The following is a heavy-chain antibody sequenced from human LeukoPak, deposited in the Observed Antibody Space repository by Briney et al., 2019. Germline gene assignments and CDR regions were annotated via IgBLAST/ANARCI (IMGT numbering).Heavy chain of an antibody. Sequence: PSETLSLTCTVSGGSISSSSYYWGWIRQPPGKGLEWIGSIYYSGRTYYNPSLKSRVTISVDTSKNQFSLKLSSVTAADTAVYYCARGLLWHDILTGYSALTPHAFDIWGQGTMVTVSS. CDR1: GGSISSSSYY. J-gene: IGHJ3*02. CDR2: IYYSGRT. CDR3: ARGLLWHDILTGYSALTPHAFDI. V-gene: IGHV4-39*07. D-gene: IGHD3-9*01.